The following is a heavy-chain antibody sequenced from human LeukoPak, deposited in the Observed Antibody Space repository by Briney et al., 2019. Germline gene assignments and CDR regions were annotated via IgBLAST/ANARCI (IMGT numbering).Heavy chain of an antibody. CDR2: ISSTGGTI. D-gene: IGHD2-15*01. CDR3: ARGYSRAAFDI. Sequence: GGSLRLSCAASGFTFSTYSMNWVRQAPGRGLEWVSFISSTGGTIYYADAVKGRFTVSRDNAKNSLLLQMNSLRAEDTALYYCARGYSRAAFDIWGQGTMVTVSS. CDR1: GFTFSTYS. V-gene: IGHV3-48*01. J-gene: IGHJ3*02.